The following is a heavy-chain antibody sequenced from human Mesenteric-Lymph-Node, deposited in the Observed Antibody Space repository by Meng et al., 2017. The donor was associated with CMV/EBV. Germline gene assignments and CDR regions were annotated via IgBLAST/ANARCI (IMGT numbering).Heavy chain of an antibody. J-gene: IGHJ6*02. Sequence: GESLKISCAASGFTFSDYYMSWIRQAPGKGLEWVSYISSSGSTIYYADSVKGRFTISRDNAKNSLYLQMNSLRAEDTALYYCAKEGPNYSDYYYYGMDVWGQGTTVTVSS. V-gene: IGHV3-11*01. CDR1: GFTFSDYY. D-gene: IGHD4-11*01. CDR2: ISSSGSTI. CDR3: AKEGPNYSDYYYYGMDV.